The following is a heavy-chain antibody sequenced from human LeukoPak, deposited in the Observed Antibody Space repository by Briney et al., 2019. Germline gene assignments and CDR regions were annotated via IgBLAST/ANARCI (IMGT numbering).Heavy chain of an antibody. Sequence: SVKVSCKASGGTFSSYAISWVRQAPGRGLEWMGGIIPIFGTANYAQKFQGRVTITTDESTSTAYMELSSLRSEDTAVYYCAILGYSYGFYYFDYWGQGTLVTVSS. J-gene: IGHJ4*02. V-gene: IGHV1-69*05. CDR3: AILGYSYGFYYFDY. D-gene: IGHD5-18*01. CDR2: IIPIFGTA. CDR1: GGTFSSYA.